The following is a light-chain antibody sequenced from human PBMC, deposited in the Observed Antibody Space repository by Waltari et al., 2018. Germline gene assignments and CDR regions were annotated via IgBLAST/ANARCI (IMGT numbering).Light chain of an antibody. CDR3: CSYAGIYTLA. CDR1: SRDVGGYNY. J-gene: IGLJ2*01. V-gene: IGLV2-11*01. Sequence: QSALTQPRSVAGSLGQSVTISCSGTSRDVGGYNYVSWYQQHPGKAPKLIIYDINKRPSGVPDRFSGSKSGNTASLTISRLQSDDEADYYCCSYAGIYTLAFGGGTKLTVL. CDR2: DIN.